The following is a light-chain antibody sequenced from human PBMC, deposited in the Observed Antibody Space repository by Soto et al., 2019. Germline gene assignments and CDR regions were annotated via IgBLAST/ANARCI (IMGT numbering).Light chain of an antibody. V-gene: IGLV2-23*01. Sequence: QSVLTQPASVSGSPGQSITISCTGTSSDVGSYNLVSWYQQHPGKAPKLMIYEGSKRPSGVSNRFSGSKSGNTASLTISGLQAEDEADYYCCSYAGSSTHVVFXGGTKLTVL. CDR3: CSYAGSSTHVV. CDR2: EGS. CDR1: SSDVGSYNL. J-gene: IGLJ2*01.